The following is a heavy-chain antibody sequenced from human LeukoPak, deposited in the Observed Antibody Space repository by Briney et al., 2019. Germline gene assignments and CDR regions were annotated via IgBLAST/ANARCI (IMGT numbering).Heavy chain of an antibody. CDR3: AREFGGSIWSGYLGIFDY. Sequence: SETLSLTCTVSGGSISTANYYWGWVRQPPGKGLEWIGNIFYSGSTYYSPPLKSRLTISLDTSRNQFSLKLSSVTAADTAVYYCAREFGGSIWSGYLGIFDYWGQGTLVTVSS. D-gene: IGHD3-3*01. CDR2: IFYSGST. CDR1: GGSISTANYY. J-gene: IGHJ4*02. V-gene: IGHV4-39*07.